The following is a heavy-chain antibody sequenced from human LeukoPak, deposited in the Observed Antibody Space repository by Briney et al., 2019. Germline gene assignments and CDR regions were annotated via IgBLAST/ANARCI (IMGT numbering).Heavy chain of an antibody. V-gene: IGHV4-59*01. CDR1: GGSFSGYY. D-gene: IGHD4-17*01. J-gene: IGHJ6*02. CDR3: AREDPQTTVPEGMDV. Sequence: PSETLSLTCAVYGGSFSGYYWSWIRQSPGKGLEWIGYIYYSGTTNYNPSLKSRVTISVDTSGNQFSLQLRSVTAADTAVYYCAREDPQTTVPEGMDVWGQGTTVIVSS. CDR2: IYYSGTT.